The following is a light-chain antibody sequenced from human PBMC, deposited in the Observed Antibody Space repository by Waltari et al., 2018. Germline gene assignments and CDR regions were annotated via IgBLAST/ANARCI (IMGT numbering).Light chain of an antibody. CDR1: SGSLSTPSL. V-gene: IGLV8-61*01. J-gene: IGLJ3*02. CDR3: LVYMGSGIWV. CDR2: KAN. Sequence: QTVVTQEPSLSVSPGGTVTLTCALSSGSLSTPSLVSWYQQTPGQPPRTLMYKANIRSSGVPDRFSGSSLGNKAALTITGAQADDESDYYCLVYMGSGIWVFGGGTKLTVL.